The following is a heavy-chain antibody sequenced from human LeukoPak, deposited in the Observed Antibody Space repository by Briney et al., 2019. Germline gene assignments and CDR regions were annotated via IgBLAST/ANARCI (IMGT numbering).Heavy chain of an antibody. CDR2: INSGGTTT. CDR3: TTGGFDY. Sequence: GGSLRLSCAACGFAFSTYTMNWARQSPGKGLEWVASINSGGTTTHYADSVKGRFTISRDNSYNTLYLQMNNLSAEDTAIYYCTTGGFDYWAQGTLVTVSS. CDR1: GFAFSTYT. V-gene: IGHV3-23*01. D-gene: IGHD1-14*01. J-gene: IGHJ4*02.